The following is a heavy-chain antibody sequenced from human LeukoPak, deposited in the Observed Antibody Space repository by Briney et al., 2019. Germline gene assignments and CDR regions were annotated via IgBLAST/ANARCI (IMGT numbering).Heavy chain of an antibody. Sequence: ASVKVSCKASGYTFTGYYMHWVRQAPGQGLEWMGWINPNSGGTNYAQKFQGRVTMTRDTSISTAYMELSRLRSDDTAVYYCARTTTSIGYCSSTSCPESYFDYWGQGTLVSVSS. V-gene: IGHV1-2*02. CDR2: INPNSGGT. CDR1: GYTFTGYY. D-gene: IGHD2-2*01. CDR3: ARTTTSIGYCSSTSCPESYFDY. J-gene: IGHJ4*02.